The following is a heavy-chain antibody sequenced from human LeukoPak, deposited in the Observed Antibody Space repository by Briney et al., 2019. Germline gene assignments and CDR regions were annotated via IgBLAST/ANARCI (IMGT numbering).Heavy chain of an antibody. Sequence: ASVKVSCKASGYTFTSYDINWVRQATGQGLEWMGWMNPNSGNTGYAQKFQGRVTITRNTSISTAYMELSSLRSEDTAVYYCARGVYCSGGSCSIYYMDVWGKGTTVTVSS. V-gene: IGHV1-8*03. J-gene: IGHJ6*03. CDR2: MNPNSGNT. CDR1: GYTFTSYD. CDR3: ARGVYCSGGSCSIYYMDV. D-gene: IGHD2-15*01.